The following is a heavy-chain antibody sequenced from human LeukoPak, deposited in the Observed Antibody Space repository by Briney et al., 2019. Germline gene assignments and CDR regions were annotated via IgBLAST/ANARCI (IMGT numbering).Heavy chain of an antibody. CDR1: GYTFTGYY. CDR3: ARDQVDAGSYFAFFDY. V-gene: IGHV1-2*02. D-gene: IGHD1-26*01. J-gene: IGHJ4*02. Sequence: ASVKVSCKASGYTFTGYYIHWVRQAPGQGPEWMGWIYPHSGGTNYAQKFQGRVTMTRDTFISTAYMELSRLRSDDTAVYYCARDQVDAGSYFAFFDYWGQGTLVTVSS. CDR2: IYPHSGGT.